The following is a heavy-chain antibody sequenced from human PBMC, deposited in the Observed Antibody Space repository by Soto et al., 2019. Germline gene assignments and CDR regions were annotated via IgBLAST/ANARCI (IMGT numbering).Heavy chain of an antibody. CDR1: GFTFSSYA. V-gene: IGHV3-23*01. CDR3: AKSGVRDRGVINRLNYYYYYYMDV. CDR2: ISGSGGST. D-gene: IGHD3-10*01. J-gene: IGHJ6*03. Sequence: GGSLRLSCAASGFTFSSYAMSWVRQAPGKGLEWVSAISGSGGSTYYADSVKGRFTISRDNSKNTLYLQMNSLRAEDTAVYYCAKSGVRDRGVINRLNYYYYYYMDVWGKGTTVTVSS.